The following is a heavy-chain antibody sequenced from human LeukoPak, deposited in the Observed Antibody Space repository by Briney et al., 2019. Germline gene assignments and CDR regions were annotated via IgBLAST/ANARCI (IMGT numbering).Heavy chain of an antibody. D-gene: IGHD3-22*01. V-gene: IGHV4-4*02. J-gene: IGHJ4*02. CDR1: GDSISSDIW. Sequence: SGTLSLTCAVSGDSISSDIWWNWVRQPPGKGLEWIGEINHSGSTNYNPSLKSRVTISVDTSKNQFSLKLSSVTAADTAVYYCATLYDSSGYFHFWGQGTLVTVSS. CDR3: ATLYDSSGYFHF. CDR2: INHSGST.